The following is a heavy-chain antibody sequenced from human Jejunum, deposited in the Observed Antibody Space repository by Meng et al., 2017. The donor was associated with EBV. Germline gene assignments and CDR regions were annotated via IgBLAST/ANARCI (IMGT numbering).Heavy chain of an antibody. V-gene: IGHV3-20*01. Sequence: GHVAELGGGVVRPGGSLRLSCVASGFTLEDYGMNWVRQVPGKGLEWVATINWDGRRTGYADSVKGRFTISRDNAKNSLYLQMNSLRAEDTALYHCARDKRGAGYCHDYWGQGTLVTVSS. CDR1: GFTLEDYG. CDR3: ARDKRGAGYCHDY. CDR2: INWDGRRT. D-gene: IGHD2-2*03. J-gene: IGHJ4*02.